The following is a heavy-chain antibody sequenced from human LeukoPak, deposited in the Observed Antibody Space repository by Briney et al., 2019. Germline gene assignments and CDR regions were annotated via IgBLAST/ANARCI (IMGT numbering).Heavy chain of an antibody. CDR1: GYSLTGYY. V-gene: IGHV1-2*02. J-gene: IGHJ4*02. Sequence: VSVKVSCKASGYSLTGYYMHWLRQAPGQGLEWMGWINPNSGDTGYAQKSQGRVTMTRDMSISTIYMELTRLRSDDTALYYCARWDGYSSSPDYWGQGTLVTVSS. CDR2: INPNSGDT. CDR3: ARWDGYSSSPDY. D-gene: IGHD6-13*01.